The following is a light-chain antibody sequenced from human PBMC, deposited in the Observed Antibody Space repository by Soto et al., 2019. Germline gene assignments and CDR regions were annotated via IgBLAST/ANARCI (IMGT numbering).Light chain of an antibody. CDR1: HTISSY. J-gene: IGKJ5*01. V-gene: IGKV1-39*01. CDR3: QQSYDTRT. CDR2: AAS. Sequence: DIQMTQSSSSLSASVGDRVSITCRASHTISSYLNWYQQKPGKAPKLLVYAASSLYSGVPSRFSGSGSGTDFTLTISSLQPEDSATYYCQQSYDTRTFGQGTRLEIK.